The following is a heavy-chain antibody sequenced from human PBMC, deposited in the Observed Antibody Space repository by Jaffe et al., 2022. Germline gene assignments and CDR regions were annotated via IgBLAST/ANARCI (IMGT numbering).Heavy chain of an antibody. D-gene: IGHD1-20*01. CDR1: GFIFSNYG. CDR3: AKEITGATYGDAVDV. J-gene: IGHJ3*01. V-gene: IGHV3-23*01. CDR2: IGGGVGST. Sequence: EVQVLESGGGLVQPGESLRLSCAAAGFIFSNYGMSWVRQAPGKGLEWVSAIGGGVGSTYYADSVKGRFTISRDNSKNTLYLQMNSLRAEDTAVYYCAKEITGATYGDAVDVWGQGTMVTVSS.